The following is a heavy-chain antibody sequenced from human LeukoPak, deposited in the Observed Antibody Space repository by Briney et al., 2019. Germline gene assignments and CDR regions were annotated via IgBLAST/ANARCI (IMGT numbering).Heavy chain of an antibody. CDR1: GGSISGYY. D-gene: IGHD1-26*01. Sequence: ASETLSLTCTVSGGSISGYYWSWIRQPAGKGLEWIGRIYTSGSTNYNPSLKSRVTMSVDTSKNQFSLKLSSVTAADTAVYYCARERYSGSYFPDYWGQGTLVTVSS. CDR3: ARERYSGSYFPDY. CDR2: IYTSGST. J-gene: IGHJ4*02. V-gene: IGHV4-4*07.